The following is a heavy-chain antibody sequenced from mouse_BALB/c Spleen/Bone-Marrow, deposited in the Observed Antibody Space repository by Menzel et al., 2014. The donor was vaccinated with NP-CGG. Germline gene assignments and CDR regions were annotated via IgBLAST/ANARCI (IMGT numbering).Heavy chain of an antibody. CDR3: ARYDYGWYFYV. D-gene: IGHD1-1*01. V-gene: IGHV14-3*02. CDR2: IDPANGNT. CDR1: GFNIKDTY. J-gene: IGHJ1*01. Sequence: VQLQQSGAELVKPGASVKLSCTASGFNIKDTYMHWVKQRPEQGLEWIGRIDPANGNTKYDPKFQGKAAITADTSSNTAYLQLSSLTSEDTAVYYCARYDYGWYFYVWGAGTTVTVSS.